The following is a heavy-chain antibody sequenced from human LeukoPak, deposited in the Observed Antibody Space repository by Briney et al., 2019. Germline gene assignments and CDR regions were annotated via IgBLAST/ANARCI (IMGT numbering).Heavy chain of an antibody. Sequence: SETLSLTCAVYGGSFSGYYWSWIRQPPGKGLEWIGEINHSGSTNYNPSLKSRVTISVDTSKNQFSLKLSSVTAADTAVYYCAREVPRIAVAGSDYWGQGTLVTVSS. J-gene: IGHJ4*02. V-gene: IGHV4-34*01. D-gene: IGHD6-19*01. CDR1: GGSFSGYY. CDR3: AREVPRIAVAGSDY. CDR2: INHSGST.